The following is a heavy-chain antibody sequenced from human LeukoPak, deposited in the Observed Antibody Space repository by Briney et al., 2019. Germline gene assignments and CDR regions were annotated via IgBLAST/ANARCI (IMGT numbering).Heavy chain of an antibody. CDR2: IRYDGSNK. J-gene: IGHJ4*01. CDR1: EFTFSTYG. D-gene: IGHD3/OR15-3a*01. Sequence: GGSLRLSCAASEFTFSTYGMHWVRQAPGKGLEWVAFIRYDGSNKYYADSVKGRFTISRDNSKNTLHLLMNNLRVEDTAIYHCAKIPQVGTVTVPNFDHWGHGTLVTVS. CDR3: AKIPQVGTVTVPNFDH. V-gene: IGHV3-30*02.